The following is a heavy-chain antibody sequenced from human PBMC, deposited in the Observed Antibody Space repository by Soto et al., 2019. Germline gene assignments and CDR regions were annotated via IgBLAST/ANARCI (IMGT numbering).Heavy chain of an antibody. CDR1: GGSISSDNW. V-gene: IGHV4-4*02. D-gene: IGHD3-10*01. CDR3: ARASASSMLRGVIIN. J-gene: IGHJ4*02. CDR2: MYHSGST. Sequence: QVHLQESGPGFVKPSGTLSLTCTFSGGSISSDNWWTWVRQPPGKGLEWIGEMYHSGSTNYSPSLKSRVTILVDKSKNQFSLELTSVTAADTALYYCARASASSMLRGVIINWGQGILVTVSS.